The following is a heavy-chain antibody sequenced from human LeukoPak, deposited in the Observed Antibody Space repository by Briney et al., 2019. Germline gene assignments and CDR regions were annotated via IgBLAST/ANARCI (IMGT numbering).Heavy chain of an antibody. CDR2: LSVYNGNA. Sequence: ASVKVSCKASGYTFTSNGISWVRQVPGQGLEWIGGLSVYNGNANPAQNFQARVTMTTDTSTSTAYMELRRLRFDDTAVYYCARETPNAFDIWGQGTKVIVSS. CDR3: ARETPNAFDI. CDR1: GYTFTSNG. J-gene: IGHJ3*02. V-gene: IGHV1-18*01.